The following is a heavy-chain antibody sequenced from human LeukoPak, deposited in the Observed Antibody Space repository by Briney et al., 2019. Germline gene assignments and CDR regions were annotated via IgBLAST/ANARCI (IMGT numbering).Heavy chain of an antibody. CDR1: GFNFSNYA. CDR3: PRQSHASGRNPFDY. V-gene: IGHV3-23*01. J-gene: IGHJ4*02. Sequence: GGSLRLSCAASGFNFSNYAMSWVCHAPGKGLELVSTISGDDIATYYADSAKGRFTIAKEHSKNAMVLQINSLRADDTAVDYCPRQSHASGRNPFDYWGQGIRVTVSS. D-gene: IGHD1-14*01. CDR2: ISGDDIAT.